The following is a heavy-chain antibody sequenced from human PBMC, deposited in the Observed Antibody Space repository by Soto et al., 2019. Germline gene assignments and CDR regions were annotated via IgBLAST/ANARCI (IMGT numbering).Heavy chain of an antibody. D-gene: IGHD2-15*01. V-gene: IGHV4-34*01. CDR2: INHSGST. J-gene: IGHJ4*02. CDR3: ARRPWSGGSCCHPPPG. Sequence: QVQLQQWGAGLLKPSETLSLTCAVDGGSFRGYYWSWIREPPGTGLEWIGQINHSGSTNYNPSLQRRVTISVDTSKNQFSLTLSSVTAADTAVYYWARRPWSGGSCCHPPPGWGQGTLVTVSS. CDR1: GGSFRGYY.